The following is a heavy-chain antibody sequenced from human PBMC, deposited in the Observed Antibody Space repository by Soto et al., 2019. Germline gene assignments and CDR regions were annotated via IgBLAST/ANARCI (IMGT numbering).Heavy chain of an antibody. J-gene: IGHJ6*02. Sequence: EVQLVESGGGLVKPGGSLRLSCAASGFTFSSYSMNWVRQAPGKGLEWVSSISSSSSYIYYADSVKGRFTISRDNAKNSLYLQMNSLRAEDTAVYYCARDKGGPSGEYYYYGMDVWGQGTTVTVSS. CDR1: GFTFSSYS. CDR3: ARDKGGPSGEYYYYGMDV. D-gene: IGHD3-10*01. V-gene: IGHV3-21*01. CDR2: ISSSSSYI.